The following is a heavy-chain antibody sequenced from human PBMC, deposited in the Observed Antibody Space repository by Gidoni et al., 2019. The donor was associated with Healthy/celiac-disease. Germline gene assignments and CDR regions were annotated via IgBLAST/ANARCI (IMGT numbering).Heavy chain of an antibody. CDR1: GFTFSSYA. CDR3: ANALGHSSGWYPEG. V-gene: IGHV3-23*01. J-gene: IGHJ4*02. Sequence: EVQLLESGGGLVQPGGSLRLSCAASGFTFSSYAMSWVRQAPGKGLGWVSAMSGSGGSTYYADSVKGRFTISRDNSKNTLYLQMNSLRAEDTAVYYCANALGHSSGWYPEGGGQGTLVTVSS. CDR2: MSGSGGST. D-gene: IGHD6-19*01.